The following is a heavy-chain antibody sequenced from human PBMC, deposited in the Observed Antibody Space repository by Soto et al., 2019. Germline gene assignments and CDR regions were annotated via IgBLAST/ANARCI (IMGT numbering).Heavy chain of an antibody. J-gene: IGHJ4*02. V-gene: IGHV3-23*01. Sequence: CGCMRLSCAACGLIFSNHAMSWVRQVTGKGLEWVSGISAGGNLIYYADSVRGRFTMSRDNSKNMLYLQMNSLRAEDTAVYFCAKRQGIGAAAKNFDFWGQGVRVTVSS. CDR1: GLIFSNHA. CDR3: AKRQGIGAAAKNFDF. D-gene: IGHD1-26*01. CDR2: ISAGGNLI.